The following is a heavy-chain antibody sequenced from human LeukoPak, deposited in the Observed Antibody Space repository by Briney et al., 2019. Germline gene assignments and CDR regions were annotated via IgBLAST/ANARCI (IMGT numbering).Heavy chain of an antibody. CDR2: ISSSSSYI. Sequence: GGSLRLSCAASGFTFSSYSMNWVRQAPGKGLEWVSSISSSSSYIYYADSVKGRFTISRDNPKNSLYLQMNSLRAEDTAVYYCASWITMVRGVIRGMDVWGQGTTVTVSS. J-gene: IGHJ6*02. CDR3: ASWITMVRGVIRGMDV. CDR1: GFTFSSYS. D-gene: IGHD3-10*01. V-gene: IGHV3-21*01.